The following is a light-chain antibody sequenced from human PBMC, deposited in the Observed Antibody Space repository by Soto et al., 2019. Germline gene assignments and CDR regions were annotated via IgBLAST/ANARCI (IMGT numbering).Light chain of an antibody. CDR1: QSVSSN. V-gene: IGKV3-15*01. CDR3: QQYNSYSVT. Sequence: EIVMTQSPATLPVSPGERATLSCRASQSVSSNLAWYQQRPGQAPRLLIYGASTRATGIPARFSGSGSGTEFTLTISSLQSEDFATYYCQQYNSYSVTFGQGTKVEIK. CDR2: GAS. J-gene: IGKJ1*01.